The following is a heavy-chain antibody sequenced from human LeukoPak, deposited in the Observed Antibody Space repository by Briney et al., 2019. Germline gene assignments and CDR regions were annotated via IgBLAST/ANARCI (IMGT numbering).Heavy chain of an antibody. CDR1: GGSFSGYY. V-gene: IGHV4-34*01. J-gene: IGHJ4*02. Sequence: PSETLSLTCAVYGGSFSGYYWSWIRRPPGKGLEWIGEINHSGSTNYNPSLKSRVTISVDTSKNQFSLKLSSVTAADTAVYYCARDFGDYRVDYWGQGTLVTVSS. CDR3: ARDFGDYRVDY. D-gene: IGHD4-17*01. CDR2: INHSGST.